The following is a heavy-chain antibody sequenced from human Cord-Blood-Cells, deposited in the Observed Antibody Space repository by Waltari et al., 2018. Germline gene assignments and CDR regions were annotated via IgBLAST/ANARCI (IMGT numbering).Heavy chain of an antibody. J-gene: IGHJ4*02. CDR1: GYSISSGYY. Sequence: QVQLQESGPGLVKPSETLSLTCAVSGYSISSGYYWGWIRQPPGKGLEWIGSIYHSGSTSYNPSLKSRVTISVDTSKNQFSLKLSSVTAADTAVYYCARRGYSGSYFDYWGQGTLVTVSS. CDR2: IYHSGST. CDR3: ARRGYSGSYFDY. D-gene: IGHD1-26*01. V-gene: IGHV4-38-2*01.